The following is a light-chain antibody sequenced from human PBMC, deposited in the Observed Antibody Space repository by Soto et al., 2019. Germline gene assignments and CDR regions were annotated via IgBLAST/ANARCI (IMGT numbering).Light chain of an antibody. CDR3: SSYSRSSTVV. V-gene: IGLV2-14*01. CDR1: SSDVGGYNY. Sequence: QSVLTQPASVSGSPGQSITISCTGTSSDVGGYNYVSWYQQHPGKAPKLMIYDVTNRPSGISNRFSGSKSGNTASLTISGLQAEDEAEYYCSSYSRSSTVVFGGGTKLTVL. J-gene: IGLJ3*02. CDR2: DVT.